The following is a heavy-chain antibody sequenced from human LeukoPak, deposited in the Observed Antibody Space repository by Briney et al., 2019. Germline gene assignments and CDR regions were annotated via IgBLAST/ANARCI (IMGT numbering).Heavy chain of an antibody. Sequence: GGSLRLSCSASGFPFNTYAIHWVRQAPGKGLEWEAVISYDGSNKYYADSVKGRFTISRDNSKNTLYLQMNSLRAEDTAVYYCARDRGVVTAFDYWGQGTLVTVSS. CDR1: GFPFNTYA. CDR2: ISYDGSNK. D-gene: IGHD2-21*02. CDR3: ARDRGVVTAFDY. V-gene: IGHV3-30-3*01. J-gene: IGHJ4*02.